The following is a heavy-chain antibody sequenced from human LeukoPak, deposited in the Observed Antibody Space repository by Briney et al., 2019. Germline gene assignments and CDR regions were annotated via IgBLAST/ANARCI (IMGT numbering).Heavy chain of an antibody. CDR3: ARRPAAGPYYYYGMDV. CDR1: GGSISSSSYY. D-gene: IGHD6-13*01. V-gene: IGHV4-61*05. CDR2: IYYSGST. Sequence: SETLSLTCTVSGGSISSSSYYWGWIRQPPGKGLEWIGYIYYSGSTNYNPSLKSRVTISVDTSKNQFSLKLSSVTAADTAVYYCARRPAAGPYYYYGMDVWGQGTTVTVSS. J-gene: IGHJ6*02.